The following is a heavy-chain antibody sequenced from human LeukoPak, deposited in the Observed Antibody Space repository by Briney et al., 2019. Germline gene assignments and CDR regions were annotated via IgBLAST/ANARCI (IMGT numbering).Heavy chain of an antibody. D-gene: IGHD2-15*01. J-gene: IGHJ4*02. CDR3: ARALSLYCSGGSCYLRF. Sequence: ASVKVSCKTSGYSFTSYNLHWVRQAPGQRLEWMGWINPNSGGTNYAQKFQGRVTMTRDTSISTAYMELSRLRSDDTAVYYCARALSLYCSGGSCYLRFWGQGTLVTVSS. CDR1: GYSFTSYN. CDR2: INPNSGGT. V-gene: IGHV1-2*02.